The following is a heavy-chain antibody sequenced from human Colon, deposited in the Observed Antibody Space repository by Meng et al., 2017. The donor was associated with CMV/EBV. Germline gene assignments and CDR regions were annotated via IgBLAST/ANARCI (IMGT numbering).Heavy chain of an antibody. J-gene: IGHJ4*02. D-gene: IGHD2-2*01. V-gene: IGHV3-23*03. CDR2: IYSGDSST. CDR1: GFTFTTYA. Sequence: GGSLRLSCAASGFTFTTYAMSWVRQAPGKGLEWVSVIYSGDSSTYYADSVKGRFTISRDNSKNTLYLQMNSLRAEDTAVYYCAKDGRYCSSPSCSQYFDYWGQGTLVTVSS. CDR3: AKDGRYCSSPSCSQYFDY.